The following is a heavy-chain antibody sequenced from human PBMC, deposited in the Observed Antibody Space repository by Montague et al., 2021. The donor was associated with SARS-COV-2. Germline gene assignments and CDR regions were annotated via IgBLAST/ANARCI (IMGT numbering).Heavy chain of an antibody. Sequence: SLRLSFAASGFTFSSYAMHWVRQAPGKGLEWVAVISYDGSNKYYADSVKGRFTISRDNSKNTLYLQMNSLRAEDTAVYYCARDDDSSSWRYYFDYWGQGTLVTVSS. CDR1: GFTFSSYA. J-gene: IGHJ4*02. V-gene: IGHV3-30*04. CDR2: ISYDGSNK. CDR3: ARDDDSSSWRYYFDY. D-gene: IGHD6-13*01.